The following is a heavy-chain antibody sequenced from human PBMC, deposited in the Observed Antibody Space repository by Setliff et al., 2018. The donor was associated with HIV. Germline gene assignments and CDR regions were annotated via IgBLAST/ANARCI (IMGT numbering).Heavy chain of an antibody. CDR3: AREGLWFGDRGYYMDV. Sequence: ASVKVSCKASGYTFTSSGITWVRQAPGQGLEWMGWIGTYNGDTNYAQKFQGRVTMTTDTSTSTAYMELRSLISDDTAVSYCAREGLWFGDRGYYMDVWGTGTAVTVSS. V-gene: IGHV1-18*01. J-gene: IGHJ6*03. CDR1: GYTFTSSG. D-gene: IGHD3-10*01. CDR2: IGTYNGDT.